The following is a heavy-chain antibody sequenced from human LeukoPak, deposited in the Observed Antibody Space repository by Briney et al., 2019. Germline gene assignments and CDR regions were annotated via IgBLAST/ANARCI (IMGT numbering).Heavy chain of an antibody. V-gene: IGHV4-34*01. CDR2: INHSGST. D-gene: IGHD2-2*01. J-gene: IGHJ4*02. CDR1: GGSFSGYY. CDR3: ATNCSSTSCYGVSLDY. Sequence: PSETLSLTCAVYGGSFSGYYWTWIRQPPGKGLEWIGEINHSGSTNYNPSLKSRVTISVDTSKNQFSLKLSSVTAADTAVYYCATNCSSTSCYGVSLDYWGQGTLVTVSS.